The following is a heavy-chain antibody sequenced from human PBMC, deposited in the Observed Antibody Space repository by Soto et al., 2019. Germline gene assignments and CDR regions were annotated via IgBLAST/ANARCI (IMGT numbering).Heavy chain of an antibody. D-gene: IGHD3-9*01. CDR3: ARGGALRYFDWLLPDYYYGMDV. CDR2: IWYDGSNK. V-gene: IGHV3-33*08. J-gene: IGHJ6*02. Sequence: GGSLRLSCAASGFTFSSYSMNWVRQAPGKGLEWVAVIWYDGSNKYYADSVKGRFTISRDNSKNTLYLQMNSLRAEDTAVYYCARGGALRYFDWLLPDYYYGMDVWGQGTTVTVSS. CDR1: GFTFSSYS.